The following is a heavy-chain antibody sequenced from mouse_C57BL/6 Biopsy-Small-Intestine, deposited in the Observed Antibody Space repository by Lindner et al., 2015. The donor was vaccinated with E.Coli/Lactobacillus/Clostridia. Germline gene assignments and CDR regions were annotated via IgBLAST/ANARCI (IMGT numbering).Heavy chain of an antibody. Sequence: EVQLQESGPELVKPGASVKISCKASGYSFTDYNMNWVKQSNGKSLEWIGIINPTYGTISYNQKFKGKATLTVDQSSSTAYMQLNSPTSEDSAVYYCARPGQASFAYWGQGTLVTVSA. CDR2: INPTYGTI. CDR1: GYSFTDYN. CDR3: ARPGQASFAY. V-gene: IGHV1-39*01. D-gene: IGHD3-2*02. J-gene: IGHJ3*01.